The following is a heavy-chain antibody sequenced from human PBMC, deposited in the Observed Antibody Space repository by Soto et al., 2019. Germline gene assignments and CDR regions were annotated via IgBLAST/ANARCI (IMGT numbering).Heavy chain of an antibody. CDR3: ARIVVVPAAKPYYYYYMDV. Sequence: GSLRLSCAASGFTFSSYSMNWVRQAPGKGLEWVSYISSSSSTIYYADSVKGRFTISRDNAKNSLYLQMNSLRAEDTAVYYCARIVVVPAAKPYYYYYMDVWGKGTTVTVSS. V-gene: IGHV3-48*01. CDR2: ISSSSSTI. D-gene: IGHD2-2*01. J-gene: IGHJ6*03. CDR1: GFTFSSYS.